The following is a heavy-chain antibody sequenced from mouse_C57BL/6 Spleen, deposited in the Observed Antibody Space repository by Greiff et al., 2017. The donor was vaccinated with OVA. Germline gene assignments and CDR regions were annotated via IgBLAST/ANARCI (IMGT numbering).Heavy chain of an antibody. V-gene: IGHV5-9*01. CDR3: ARHGDVGFAY. Sequence: EVKLMESGGGLVKPGGSLKLSCAASGFTFSSYTMSWVRQTPEKRLEWVATISGGGGNTYYPDSVKGRFTISRDNAKNTLYLQMSSLRSEDTALYYCARHGDVGFAYWGQGTLVTVSA. CDR2: ISGGGGNT. J-gene: IGHJ3*01. CDR1: GFTFSSYT.